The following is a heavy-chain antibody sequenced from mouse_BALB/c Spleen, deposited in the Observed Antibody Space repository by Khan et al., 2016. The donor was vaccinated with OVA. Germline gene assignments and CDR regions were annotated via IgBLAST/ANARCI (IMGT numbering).Heavy chain of an antibody. CDR2: INPSNGYT. CDR3: AREGAYYRSDGWFSY. J-gene: IGHJ3*01. Sequence: VQLQESGAELARPGASVKMSCKASGYTFTTYTMHWVKQRPGQGLEWIGYINPSNGYTNYNQKFKDKSTLTADKSSSTAYMQLSNLTSDYSAVYYCAREGAYYRSDGWFSYWGQGTLVTVSA. V-gene: IGHV1-4*01. CDR1: GYTFTTYT. D-gene: IGHD2-14*01.